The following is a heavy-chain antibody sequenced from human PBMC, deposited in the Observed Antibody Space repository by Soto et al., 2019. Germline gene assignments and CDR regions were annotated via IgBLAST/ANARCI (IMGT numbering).Heavy chain of an antibody. CDR3: ARAPYYDFWSGYYDI. CDR1: GFTFSSYS. Sequence: GGSLRLSCAASGFTFSSYSMNWVRQAPGKGLEWVSYISSSGSTIYYADSVKGRFTISRDNAKNSLYLQMNSLRAEDTAVYYCARAPYYDFWSGYYDIWGQGTMVTVSS. V-gene: IGHV3-48*04. D-gene: IGHD3-3*01. CDR2: ISSSGSTI. J-gene: IGHJ3*02.